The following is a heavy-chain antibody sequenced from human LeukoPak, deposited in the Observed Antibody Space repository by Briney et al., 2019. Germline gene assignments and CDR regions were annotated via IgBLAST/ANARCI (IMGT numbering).Heavy chain of an antibody. D-gene: IGHD4-17*01. Sequence: AGGSLRLSCAASGFTFRTYSIHWVRQAPGKGLEWVAVISYDGSNKYYADSVKGRFTISRDNSKNTLYLQMNSLRAEDTAVYYCARSGSYGDYEGYWGQGTLVTVSS. CDR2: ISYDGSNK. J-gene: IGHJ4*02. CDR1: GFTFRTYS. V-gene: IGHV3-30*03. CDR3: ARSGSYGDYEGY.